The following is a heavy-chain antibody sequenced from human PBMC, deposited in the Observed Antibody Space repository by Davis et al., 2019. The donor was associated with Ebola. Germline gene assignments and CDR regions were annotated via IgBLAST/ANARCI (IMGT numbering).Heavy chain of an antibody. D-gene: IGHD1-26*01. CDR2: INPNSGAT. CDR3: ARDTFGMGATDDY. Sequence: ASVKVSCKASGYTFTAYYMHWVRQAPGQGLEWVGRINPNSGATNYAQKFQGRVTMTRDTSISTAYMELSSLRSEDTAVYYCARDTFGMGATDDYWGQGTLGTVSS. V-gene: IGHV1-2*06. CDR1: GYTFTAYY. J-gene: IGHJ4*02.